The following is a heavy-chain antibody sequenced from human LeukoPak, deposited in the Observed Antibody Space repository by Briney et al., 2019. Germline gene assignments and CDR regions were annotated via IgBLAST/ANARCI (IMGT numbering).Heavy chain of an antibody. CDR1: GGTFSSYA. CDR2: IIPILGIA. Sequence: GASVKVSCKASGGTFSSYAISWVRQAPGQGLEWMGRIIPILGIANYAQKFQGRVTITADESTSTAYMELSSLRSEDTTVYYCAAGARWQLLDYWGQGTLVTVSS. J-gene: IGHJ4*02. D-gene: IGHD4-23*01. V-gene: IGHV1-69*04. CDR3: AAGARWQLLDY.